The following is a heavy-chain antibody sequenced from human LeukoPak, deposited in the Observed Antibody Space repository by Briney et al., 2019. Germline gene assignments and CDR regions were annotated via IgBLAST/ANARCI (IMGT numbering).Heavy chain of an antibody. J-gene: IGHJ5*02. CDR3: ARDDLYNYGWFDP. CDR1: GFTFSSYW. CDR2: IKQDGSEK. D-gene: IGHD5-24*01. Sequence: GGSLRLSCAASGFTFSSYWMSWVRQAPGKGLEWVANIKQDGSEKYYVDSVKGRFTISRDNAKNSLYLQMNSLRAEDTALHYCARDDLYNYGWFDPWGQGTLVTVSS. V-gene: IGHV3-7*03.